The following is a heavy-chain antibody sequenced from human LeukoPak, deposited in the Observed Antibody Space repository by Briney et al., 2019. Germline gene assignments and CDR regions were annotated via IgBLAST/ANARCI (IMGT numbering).Heavy chain of an antibody. CDR3: ARDQLGIDP. D-gene: IGHD7-27*01. Sequence: SQTLSLTCANSVESVSSKTADWNWIRQSPSRGLEWLGRTYYRSKWYNDYALSVKSRITINPDTSKNQFSLQLNSVTPEDTAVYYCARDQLGIDPWGQGTLVTVSS. CDR1: VESVSSKTAD. CDR2: TYYRSKWYN. J-gene: IGHJ5*02. V-gene: IGHV6-1*01.